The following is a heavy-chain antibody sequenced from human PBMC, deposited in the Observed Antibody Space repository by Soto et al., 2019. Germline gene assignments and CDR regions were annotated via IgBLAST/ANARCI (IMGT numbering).Heavy chain of an antibody. CDR3: PRGVSAGVDY. V-gene: IGHV1-8*01. CDR2: XQXXXXXT. Sequence: GSMKVPGKVSGYSFTSLDINWVPETAGQGVEXXGXXQXXXXXTXXAQKFQGRVTMTRDSSISTAYVELSTRTSDDSALYYCPRGVSAGVDYWGQGTRVTVSS. D-gene: IGHD1-26*01. CDR1: GYSFTSLD. J-gene: IGHJ4*02.